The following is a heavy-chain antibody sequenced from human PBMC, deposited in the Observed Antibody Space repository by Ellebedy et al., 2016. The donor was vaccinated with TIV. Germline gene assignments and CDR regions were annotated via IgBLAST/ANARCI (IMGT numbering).Heavy chain of an antibody. CDR1: GYSFANYW. Sequence: GESLKISCRGSGYSFANYWITWVRQMPGKGLEWMGRIDPSDSYTNYSPSFQGHFTISADKSINSAYLQWSSLKASDTAMYYCAGTSYYDSSGSLPFDYWGQGTLVTVSS. CDR2: IDPSDSYT. J-gene: IGHJ4*02. CDR3: AGTSYYDSSGSLPFDY. D-gene: IGHD3-22*01. V-gene: IGHV5-10-1*01.